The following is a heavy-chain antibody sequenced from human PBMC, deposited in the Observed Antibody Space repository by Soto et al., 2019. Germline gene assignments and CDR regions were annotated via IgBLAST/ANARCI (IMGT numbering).Heavy chain of an antibody. CDR3: ARDDKYYYYYGMDV. V-gene: IGHV4-39*02. CDR2: IYYSGST. Sequence: PSETLSLTCTVSGGSISSSSYYWGWIRQPPGKGLEWIGSIYYSGSTYYNPSLKRQVTISVETSKNQFALKLSSVTAADTAVYYCARDDKYYYYYGMDVWGQGTTVT. CDR1: GGSISSSSYY. J-gene: IGHJ6*02.